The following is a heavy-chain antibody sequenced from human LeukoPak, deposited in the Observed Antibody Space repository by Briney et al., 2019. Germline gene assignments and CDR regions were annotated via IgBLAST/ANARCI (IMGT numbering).Heavy chain of an antibody. Sequence: GGSLRLSCAASGFTFSSYEMNWVRQAPGKGLEWVSYISSSGGTIYYADSVKGRFTISRDNAKNSLYLQMDSLRAEDTAVYYCARLLSYLFDYWGQGTLVTVSS. CDR2: ISSSGGTI. CDR1: GFTFSSYE. D-gene: IGHD3-10*01. V-gene: IGHV3-48*03. J-gene: IGHJ4*02. CDR3: ARLLSYLFDY.